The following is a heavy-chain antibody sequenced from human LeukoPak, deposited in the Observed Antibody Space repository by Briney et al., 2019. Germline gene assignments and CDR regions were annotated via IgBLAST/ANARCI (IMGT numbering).Heavy chain of an antibody. CDR2: ISSTSTYI. V-gene: IGHV3-21*01. Sequence: GGSLRLSCAASGFIFSSYSMNWVRQAPGKGLEWVSSISSTSTYIYYADSVKGRFTVSRDNAKNSLYLQMNSLRAEDTAVYYCARPFWGDTTTTYYYYYMDVWGKGTTVTISS. CDR3: ARPFWGDTTTTYYYYYMDV. J-gene: IGHJ6*03. D-gene: IGHD5-18*01. CDR1: GFIFSSYS.